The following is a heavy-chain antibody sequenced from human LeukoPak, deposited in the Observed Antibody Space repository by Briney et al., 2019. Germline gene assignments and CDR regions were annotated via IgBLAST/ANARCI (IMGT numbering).Heavy chain of an antibody. J-gene: IGHJ3*02. Sequence: RASVKVSCKASGYTFTSYGISWVRQAPGQGLEWMGWISAYNGNTNYAQKLQGRVTMTTDTSTSTAYMELRSLRSDDTAVYYCARFYYYDSSAHGAFDIWGQGTMVTVSS. CDR1: GYTFTSYG. CDR3: ARFYYYDSSAHGAFDI. CDR2: ISAYNGNT. D-gene: IGHD3-22*01. V-gene: IGHV1-18*01.